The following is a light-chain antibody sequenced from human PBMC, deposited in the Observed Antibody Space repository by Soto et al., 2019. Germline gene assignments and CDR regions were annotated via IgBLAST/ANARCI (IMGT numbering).Light chain of an antibody. CDR2: GAS. CDR3: QQRQSWPIT. CDR1: QSVGSN. J-gene: IGKJ5*01. Sequence: EIVLTQSPATLSLSPGERATLSCRASQSVGSNLAWYQQKPGQAPRLLIYGASTRATGIPARFSGSGSGTEFTLTISSLEPEDFAVYYCQQRQSWPITFGQGTRLEIK. V-gene: IGKV3-11*01.